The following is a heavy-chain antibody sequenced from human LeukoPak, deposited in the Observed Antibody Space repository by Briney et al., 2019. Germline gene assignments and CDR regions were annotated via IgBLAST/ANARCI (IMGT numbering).Heavy chain of an antibody. Sequence: SVKVSCKASGGTFSSYAISWVRQAPGQGLEWMGRIIPILGIANYAQKFQGRVTITADKSTSTAYMELSSLRSEDTAVYYCARDDYYDSSGYYAEYYFDYWGQGTLVTVSS. V-gene: IGHV1-69*04. J-gene: IGHJ4*02. D-gene: IGHD3-22*01. CDR2: IIPILGIA. CDR3: ARDDYYDSSGYYAEYYFDY. CDR1: GGTFSSYA.